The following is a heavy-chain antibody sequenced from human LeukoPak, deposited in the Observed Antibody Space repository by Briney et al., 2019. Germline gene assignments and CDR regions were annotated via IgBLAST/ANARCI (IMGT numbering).Heavy chain of an antibody. CDR1: GYTFTIYD. CDR3: ARCIAAAGIYYYYGMDV. J-gene: IGHJ6*02. CDR2: MNPKRGNT. V-gene: IGHV1-8*01. Sequence: ASVRVSFKASGYTFTIYDINWVRQATGQGGEGMGWMNPKRGNTGYAQKFQGRVTMTRNTSISTAYMELSSLRSEDTAVYYCARCIAAAGIYYYYGMDVWGQGTTVTVSS. D-gene: IGHD6-13*01.